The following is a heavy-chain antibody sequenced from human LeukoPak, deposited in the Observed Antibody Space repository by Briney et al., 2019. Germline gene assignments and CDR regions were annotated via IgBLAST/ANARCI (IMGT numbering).Heavy chain of an antibody. V-gene: IGHV1-8*01. J-gene: IGHJ6*03. CDR1: GYTFTSYD. Sequence: ASVTVSCKASGYTFTSYDINWVRQATGQGLEWMGWMNPNSGNTGYAQKFQGRVTMTRNTSISTAYMELSSLRSEDTAVYYCARDNHMVRGVIITSDYYYYMDVWGKGTTVTVSS. CDR2: MNPNSGNT. CDR3: ARDNHMVRGVIITSDYYYYMDV. D-gene: IGHD3-10*01.